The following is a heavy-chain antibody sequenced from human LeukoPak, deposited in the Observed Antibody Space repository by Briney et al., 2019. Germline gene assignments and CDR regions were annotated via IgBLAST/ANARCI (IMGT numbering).Heavy chain of an antibody. CDR3: VRGGELRYFDS. V-gene: IGHV4-38-2*02. CDR1: GFSISSGYY. CDR2: FYHSGST. Sequence: SETLSLTCTVSGFSISSGYYWGWIRKPPGKGLEWIGTFYHSGSTYYKSPLRSRVTISVDTSKNQFSLKLSSVTAADTAFYYCVRGGELRYFDSWGQGALVTVSS. D-gene: IGHD1-26*01. J-gene: IGHJ4*02.